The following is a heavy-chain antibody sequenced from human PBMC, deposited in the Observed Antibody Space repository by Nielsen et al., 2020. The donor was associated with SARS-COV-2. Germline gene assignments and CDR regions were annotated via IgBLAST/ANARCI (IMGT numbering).Heavy chain of an antibody. J-gene: IGHJ6*03. CDR3: ARGPYSSSWVAYYYYMDV. CDR2: ISSSSSYI. CDR1: GFTFSSYS. Sequence: GVLKISCAASGFTFSSYSMNWVRQAPGKGLEWVSSISSSSSYIYYADSVKGRFTISRDNAKNSLYLQMNSLRAEDTAVYYCARGPYSSSWVAYYYYMDVWGKGTTVTVSS. V-gene: IGHV3-21*01. D-gene: IGHD6-13*01.